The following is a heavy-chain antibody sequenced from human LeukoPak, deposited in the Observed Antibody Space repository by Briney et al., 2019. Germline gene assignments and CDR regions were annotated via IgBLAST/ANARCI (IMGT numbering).Heavy chain of an antibody. Sequence: PGGSLRLSCAASGFTFSSYWMSWVRQAPGKGLEWVANIKQDGSEEYYVDSVKGRFTISRDNAKNSLYLQMNSLRAEDTAVYYCARDGRVGETSFFYYGMDVWGQGTTVTVSS. D-gene: IGHD3-10*01. J-gene: IGHJ6*02. CDR3: ARDGRVGETSFFYYGMDV. CDR1: GFTFSSYW. V-gene: IGHV3-7*01. CDR2: IKQDGSEE.